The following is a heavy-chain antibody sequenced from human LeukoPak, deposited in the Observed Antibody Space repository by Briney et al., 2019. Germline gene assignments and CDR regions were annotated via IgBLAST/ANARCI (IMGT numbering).Heavy chain of an antibody. Sequence: SETLSLTCTVSGGSFSSSDCYWSWIRQPAGKGLEWIGRIYTSGSTNYNPSLKSRVTMSVDTSKNQFSLKLSSVTAADTAVYYCARGIAAADWYFDLWGRGTLVTVSS. V-gene: IGHV4-61*02. D-gene: IGHD6-13*01. J-gene: IGHJ2*01. CDR1: GGSFSSSDCY. CDR2: IYTSGST. CDR3: ARGIAAADWYFDL.